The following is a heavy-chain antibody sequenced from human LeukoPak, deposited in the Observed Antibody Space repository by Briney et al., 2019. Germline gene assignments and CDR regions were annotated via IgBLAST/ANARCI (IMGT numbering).Heavy chain of an antibody. J-gene: IGHJ4*02. CDR2: INHSGSI. V-gene: IGHV4-34*01. D-gene: IGHD6-6*01. CDR3: ATRIAARRFDY. Sequence: SETLSLTCAVYGGSFSGYYWSWIRQPPGKGLEWIGEINHSGSINYNPSLKSRVTISVDTSKNQFSLKLSSVTAADTAVYYCATRIAARRFDYWGQGTLVTVSS. CDR1: GGSFSGYY.